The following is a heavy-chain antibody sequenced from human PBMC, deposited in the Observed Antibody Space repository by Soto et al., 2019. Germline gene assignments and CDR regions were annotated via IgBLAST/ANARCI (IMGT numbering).Heavy chain of an antibody. CDR2: INHYGNT. V-gene: IGHV4-34*01. CDR1: GGSFSGSY. D-gene: IGHD3-10*01. CDR3: ARLYYYGSGALGMDV. Sequence: SETLSLTCGVYGGSFSGSYWNWIRQPPGKGLEWIGEINHYGNTNYNPSLKSRVTISVDTSKNQFSLKLSSVTAADTAVYYCARLYYYGSGALGMDVWGQGTTVTVSS. J-gene: IGHJ6*02.